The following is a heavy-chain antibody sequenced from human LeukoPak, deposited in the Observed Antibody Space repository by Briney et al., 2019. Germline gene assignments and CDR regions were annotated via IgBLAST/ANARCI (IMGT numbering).Heavy chain of an antibody. J-gene: IGHJ6*03. D-gene: IGHD2-2*01. CDR1: GGSISSYY. V-gene: IGHV4-4*07. CDR2: IYTSGST. CDR3: ARVNRIVVPAAIPNYYYYMDV. Sequence: PSETLSLTCTVSGGSISSYYWSWIRQPAGKGLEWIGRIYTSGSTNYNPSLKSRVTMSVDTSKNQFSLKLSSVTAADTAVYYCARVNRIVVPAAIPNYYYYMDVWGKGTTVTVSS.